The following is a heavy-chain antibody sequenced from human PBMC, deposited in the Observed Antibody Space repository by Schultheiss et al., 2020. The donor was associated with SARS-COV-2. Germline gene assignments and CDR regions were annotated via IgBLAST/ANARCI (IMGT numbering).Heavy chain of an antibody. CDR3: AKTWQWLGHYFDY. Sequence: GESLKISCAASGFTVSSNYMSWVRQAPGKGLEWVSAICGSGDSTYYADTVKGRFTISRDNSKNTLYLQMNSLRAEDTAVYYCAKTWQWLGHYFDYWGQGTLVTFSS. D-gene: IGHD6-19*01. CDR1: GFTVSSNY. CDR2: ICGSGDST. V-gene: IGHV3-23*01. J-gene: IGHJ4*02.